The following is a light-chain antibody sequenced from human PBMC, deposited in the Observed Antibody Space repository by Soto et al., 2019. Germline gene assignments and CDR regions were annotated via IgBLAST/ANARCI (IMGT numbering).Light chain of an antibody. V-gene: IGLV2-8*01. CDR1: SSDVGGYNY. CDR3: RSYAGSDTFV. CDR2: EVR. J-gene: IGLJ1*01. Sequence: QSVLTQPPSASGSLGQSVTISCTGTSSDVGGYNYVSWYQQHPGKAPKLLIYEVRERPSGVPDRFSGSKSGNTASLTVSGLQAEDEADYYCRSYAGSDTFVFGTGTKVTGL.